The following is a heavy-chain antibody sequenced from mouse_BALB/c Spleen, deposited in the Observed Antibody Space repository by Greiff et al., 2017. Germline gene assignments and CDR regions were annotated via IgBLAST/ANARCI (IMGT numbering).Heavy chain of an antibody. V-gene: IGHV1S29*02. J-gene: IGHJ3*01. D-gene: IGHD2-4*01. Sequence: DVQLQESGPELVKPGASVKISCKASGYTFTDYNMHWVKQSHGKSLEWVGYIYPYNGGTGYNQKFKSKATLTVDNSSSTAYMELRSLTSEDSAVYYCAREEFSEYDYGFAYWGQGTLVTVSA. CDR3: AREEFSEYDYGFAY. CDR2: IYPYNGGT. CDR1: GYTFTDYN.